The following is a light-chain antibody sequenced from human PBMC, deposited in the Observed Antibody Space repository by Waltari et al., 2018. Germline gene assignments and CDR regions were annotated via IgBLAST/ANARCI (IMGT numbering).Light chain of an antibody. CDR1: QSVGKS. CDR3: QHYVNLPVT. Sequence: EIVLTQSPGTLSLSPGERDTLSCRASQSVGKSLAWYQQIPGQAPRLLIYDASTRATGTPGRFSGSGFGTDFSLAISSLEPEDFAVYFCQHYVNLPVTFGQGTKVEI. J-gene: IGKJ1*01. CDR2: DAS. V-gene: IGKV3-20*01.